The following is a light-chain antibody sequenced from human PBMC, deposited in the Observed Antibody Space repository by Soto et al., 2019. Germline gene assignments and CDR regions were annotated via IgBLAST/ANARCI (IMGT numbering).Light chain of an antibody. J-gene: IGKJ4*01. Sequence: EIVMTQSPATLSLSPGERVTLSCRASQSVSNNLAWYHQKPGQAPRLLIYGATATATGIPARCSGSGSGTEFTLTISSLQSEDFAVYYCQQHDDWPLTFGGGTKVEIK. CDR2: GAT. CDR3: QQHDDWPLT. CDR1: QSVSNN. V-gene: IGKV3-15*01.